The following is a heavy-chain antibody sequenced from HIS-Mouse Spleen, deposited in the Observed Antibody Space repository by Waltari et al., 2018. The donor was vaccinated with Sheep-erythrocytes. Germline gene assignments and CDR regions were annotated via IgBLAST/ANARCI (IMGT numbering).Heavy chain of an antibody. Sequence: EVQLMESGGGLVKPGGSLRLSCAASGFTFSSYSMNWVRQAPGKGLDWVSSISSSSSYIYYADPVKGRFTISRDNAKNSLYLQMNSLRAEDTAVYYCARDRSNYFDYWGQGTLVTVSS. CDR2: ISSSSSYI. V-gene: IGHV3-21*01. D-gene: IGHD3-10*01. CDR3: ARDRSNYFDY. J-gene: IGHJ4*02. CDR1: GFTFSSYS.